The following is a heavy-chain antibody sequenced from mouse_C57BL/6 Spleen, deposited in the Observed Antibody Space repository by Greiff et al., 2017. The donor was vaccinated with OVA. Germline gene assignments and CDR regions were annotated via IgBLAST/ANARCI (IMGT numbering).Heavy chain of an antibody. V-gene: IGHV5-6*01. D-gene: IGHD3-2*02. Sequence: EVNLVESGGDLVKPGGSLKLSCAASGFTFSSYGMSWVRQTPDKRLEWVATISSGGSYTYYPDSVKGRFTISRDNAKNTLYLQMSRLKSEDTAMYYCARQRDSSGLYAMDYWGQGTSVTVSS. CDR3: ARQRDSSGLYAMDY. CDR2: ISSGGSYT. J-gene: IGHJ4*01. CDR1: GFTFSSYG.